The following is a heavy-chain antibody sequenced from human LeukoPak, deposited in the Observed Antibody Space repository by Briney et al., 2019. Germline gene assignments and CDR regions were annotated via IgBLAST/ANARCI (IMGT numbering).Heavy chain of an antibody. D-gene: IGHD2-15*01. J-gene: IGHJ4*02. CDR3: ARDSARYCSGGSCYGEGFDY. V-gene: IGHV3-33*01. Sequence: GRSLRLSCAASGFTFSNYGMHWVRQAPGKGLEWVAVIWYDGSNKYYADSVKGRFTISRDNSKNTLYLQMNSLRAEDTAVYYCARDSARYCSGGSCYGEGFDYWGQGTLVTVSS. CDR1: GFTFSNYG. CDR2: IWYDGSNK.